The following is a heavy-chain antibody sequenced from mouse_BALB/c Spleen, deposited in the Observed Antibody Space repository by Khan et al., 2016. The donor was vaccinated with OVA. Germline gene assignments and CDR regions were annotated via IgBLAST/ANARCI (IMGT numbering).Heavy chain of an antibody. CDR2: NWSDGKT. CDR1: GFSLPSFG. Sequence: VQLQESGPGLVAPSQSLSITCTVSGFSLPSFGVHWVRQPPGKGLEWLVVNWSDGKTTYNSTLKSRLSISNDDYKNQVFVKMNRHPTDDTAIYYCARNTPMSTTGMDYWGQGTLVTVSS. J-gene: IGHJ4*01. V-gene: IGHV2-6*02. D-gene: IGHD2-4*01. CDR3: ARNTPMSTTGMDY.